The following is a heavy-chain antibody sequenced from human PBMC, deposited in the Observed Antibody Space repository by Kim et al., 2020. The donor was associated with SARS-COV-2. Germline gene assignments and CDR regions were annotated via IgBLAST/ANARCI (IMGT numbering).Heavy chain of an antibody. D-gene: IGHD1-1*01. CDR2: IIPILGIA. Sequence: SVKVSCKASGGTFSSYAINWVRQAPGQGLEWMGRIIPILGIANYAQKFQGRVTITADKSTSTAYMELSSLRSEDTAVYYCAREETEDWYFDLWGRGTLV. CDR1: GGTFSSYA. J-gene: IGHJ2*01. V-gene: IGHV1-69*04. CDR3: AREETEDWYFDL.